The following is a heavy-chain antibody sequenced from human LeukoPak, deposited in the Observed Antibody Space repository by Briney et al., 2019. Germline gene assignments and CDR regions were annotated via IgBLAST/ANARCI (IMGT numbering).Heavy chain of an antibody. Sequence: GGSLRLSCAASGFIFTDYWMYWVRQAPGKGLAWVANIKEDGSEKNYVDSVKGRFTISRDNAKNSVYLQMNSLRAEDTAVYYCARPQYYYDSSGYFFDYWGQGTLVTVSS. D-gene: IGHD3-22*01. CDR3: ARPQYYYDSSGYFFDY. CDR2: IKEDGSEK. V-gene: IGHV3-7*01. CDR1: GFIFTDYW. J-gene: IGHJ4*02.